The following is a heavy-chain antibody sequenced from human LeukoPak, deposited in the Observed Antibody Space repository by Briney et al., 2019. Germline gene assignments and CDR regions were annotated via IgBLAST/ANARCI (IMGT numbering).Heavy chain of an antibody. CDR3: ARGHYYGSGSYFSSYYYGMDV. CDR2: INHSGST. V-gene: IGHV4-34*01. CDR1: GGSFSGYY. D-gene: IGHD3-10*01. J-gene: IGHJ6*02. Sequence: SETLSLTCAVYGGSFSGYYWSWVRKPPGKGLEWIGEINHSGSTNYNPSLKSRVTKSVDTSKNQFSLKLSSVTAADTAVYYCARGHYYGSGSYFSSYYYGMDVWGQGTTVTVSS.